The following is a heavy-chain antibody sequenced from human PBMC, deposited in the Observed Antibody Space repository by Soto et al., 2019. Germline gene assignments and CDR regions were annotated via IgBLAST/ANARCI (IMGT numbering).Heavy chain of an antibody. V-gene: IGHV4-59*01. Sequence: QVRLQESGPRLVKPSGTLSLICTVSGGSIRSDFWSWIRQPPGKALEWIGYIHYSGITNYNPSLRSRVSIPAATSTNQFALRLTCVIPADTALFFRAIEHDEIGEAFAMWGSATGVTAPS. CDR1: GGSIRSDF. CDR2: IHYSGIT. J-gene: IGHJ3*02. D-gene: IGHD3-16*01. CDR3: AIEHDEIGEAFAM.